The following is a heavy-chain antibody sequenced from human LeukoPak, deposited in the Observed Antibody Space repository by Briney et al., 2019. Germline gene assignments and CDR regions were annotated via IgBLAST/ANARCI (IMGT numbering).Heavy chain of an antibody. V-gene: IGHV4-4*02. CDR1: GGSISSSNW. J-gene: IGHJ6*03. CDR3: ASLILDSSSWDKEYENYYYYYYMDV. Sequence: SGTLSLTCAASGGSISSSNWWSWVRQPPGKGLEWIGEIYHSGSTNYNPSLKSRVTISVDKSKNQFSLKLSSVTAADTAVYYCASLILDSSSWDKEYENYYYYYYMDVWGKGTTVTVSS. CDR2: IYHSGST. D-gene: IGHD6-13*01.